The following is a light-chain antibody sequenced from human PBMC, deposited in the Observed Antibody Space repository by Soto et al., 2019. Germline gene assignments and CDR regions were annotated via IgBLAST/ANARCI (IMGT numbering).Light chain of an antibody. V-gene: IGKV3-20*01. CDR3: PQYGSSLLT. CDR1: QSVSSSY. J-gene: IGKJ4*01. CDR2: GAS. Sequence: VVVPQYPGTVSLSPVERATLSCRASQSVSSSYLAWYQQRPGQAPRLLIYGASNRATDIPDRFSGSGSRSDFTLTISRLEPEDFAVYYCPQYGSSLLTFAGR.